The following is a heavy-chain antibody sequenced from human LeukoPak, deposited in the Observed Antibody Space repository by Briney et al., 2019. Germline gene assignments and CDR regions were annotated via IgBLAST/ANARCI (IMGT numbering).Heavy chain of an antibody. Sequence: SETLSLTCTVSGGSISNNYWSWIRQPPGKGLEWIGYIYYSGTTNYNPSLESRVTISVDTSKNQFSLKLTSVTAADTAVYYCARHLVTAGTGFDYWGRGTLVTVSS. D-gene: IGHD6-13*01. CDR1: GGSISNNY. CDR2: IYYSGTT. V-gene: IGHV4-59*08. CDR3: ARHLVTAGTGFDY. J-gene: IGHJ4*02.